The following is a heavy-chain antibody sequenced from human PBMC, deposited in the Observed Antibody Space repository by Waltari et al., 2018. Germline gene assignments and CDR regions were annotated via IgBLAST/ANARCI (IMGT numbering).Heavy chain of an antibody. Sequence: QVQLVESGGGVVQPGRSLRLSCAASGFTFSSYGMHWVRQAPGKGLEWVAVIWYDGSNKYYADSVKGRFTISRDNSKNTLYLQMNSLRAEDTAVYYCAKRGSGTKAFDIWGQGTMVTASS. V-gene: IGHV3-30*18. CDR3: AKRGSGTKAFDI. J-gene: IGHJ3*02. CDR2: IWYDGSNK. D-gene: IGHD2-2*01. CDR1: GFTFSSYG.